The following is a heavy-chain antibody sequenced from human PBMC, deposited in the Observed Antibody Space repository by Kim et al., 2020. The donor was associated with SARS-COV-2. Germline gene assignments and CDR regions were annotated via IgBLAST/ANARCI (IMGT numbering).Heavy chain of an antibody. Sequence: SETLSLTCTVSGGSISSYYWSWIRQPAGKGLEWIGRIYTSGSTNYNPSLKSRVTMSVDTSKNQFSLKLSSVTAADTAVYYCARVRGPYSYGYVGTSYYFDYWGQGTLVTVSS. CDR2: IYTSGST. J-gene: IGHJ4*02. V-gene: IGHV4-4*07. CDR3: ARVRGPYSYGYVGTSYYFDY. D-gene: IGHD5-18*01. CDR1: GGSISSYY.